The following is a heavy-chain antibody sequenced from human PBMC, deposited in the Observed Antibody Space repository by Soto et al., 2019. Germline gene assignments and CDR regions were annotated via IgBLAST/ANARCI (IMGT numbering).Heavy chain of an antibody. CDR1: GFTFSSYS. V-gene: IGHV3-21*01. J-gene: IGHJ4*02. CDR2: ISSSSSYI. Sequence: PGGSLRLSCAAYGFTFSSYSMNWVRQAPGKGLEWVSSISSSSSYIYYADSVKGRFTISRDNAKNSLYLQMNSLRAEDTAVYYCARARERDQQLGIPFDYWGQGTLVTVSS. D-gene: IGHD6-13*01. CDR3: ARARERDQQLGIPFDY.